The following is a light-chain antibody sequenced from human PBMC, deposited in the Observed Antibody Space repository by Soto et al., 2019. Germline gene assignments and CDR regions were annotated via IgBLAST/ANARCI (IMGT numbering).Light chain of an antibody. J-gene: IGLJ2*01. V-gene: IGLV1-47*01. CDR3: AAWDDRLSGLV. CDR2: RNN. Sequence: QSVLTQPPSASGTPGQRVTISCSGSSPNIGSNYVYWYHQLPGTAPKLVIYRNNQRPSGVPDRISGSKSGTSASLAISGLRSEDEADYYCAAWDDRLSGLVFGRGTKLTVL. CDR1: SPNIGSNY.